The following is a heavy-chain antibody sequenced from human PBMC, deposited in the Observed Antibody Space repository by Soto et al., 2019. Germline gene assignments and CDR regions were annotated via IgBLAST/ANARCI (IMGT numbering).Heavy chain of an antibody. CDR3: ARGCSGGTNCFYFDF. CDR1: GFTFGNFG. J-gene: IGHJ4*02. D-gene: IGHD6-13*01. Sequence: QVQLVESGGGVVQPGRSLRLSCAASGFTFGNFGIHWVRQAPGKGLEWVADISSDGSRKFYADSVKGRFTISRDNSKNTLYRQMNSLRTEDTAVYFCARGCSGGTNCFYFDFWGQGILVTVSS. V-gene: IGHV3-30*03. CDR2: ISSDGSRK.